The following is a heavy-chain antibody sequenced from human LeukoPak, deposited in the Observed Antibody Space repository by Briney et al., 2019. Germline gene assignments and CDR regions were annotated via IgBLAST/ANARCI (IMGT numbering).Heavy chain of an antibody. CDR2: ISSSSSYI. CDR1: GFTFSSYS. V-gene: IGHV3-21*04. CDR3: AKDLVRGDSSVYYKAHAFDI. Sequence: GGSLRLSCAASGFTFSSYSMNWVRQAPGKGLEWVSSISSSSSYIYYADSVKGRFTISRDNAKNTLYLQMNSLRAEDTAVYYCAKDLVRGDSSVYYKAHAFDIWGQGTMVTVSS. D-gene: IGHD3-22*01. J-gene: IGHJ3*02.